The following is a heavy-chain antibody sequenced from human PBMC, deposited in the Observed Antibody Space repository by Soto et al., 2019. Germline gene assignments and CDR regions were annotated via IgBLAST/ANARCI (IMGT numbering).Heavy chain of an antibody. CDR3: AREGPVLAKMFDY. V-gene: IGHV1-46*01. CDR2: INPNGTYT. D-gene: IGHD2-2*01. CDR1: GYTFTSNY. Sequence: QVQLVQSGAEVKKPGASVKVSCKASGYTFTSNYMHWVRQAPGQGLEWMGAINPNGTYTGSAQRFQGRLTMTRDTSTSTVYMELSSLTSDDTAVYYCAREGPVLAKMFDYWGQGTLVTVSS. J-gene: IGHJ4*02.